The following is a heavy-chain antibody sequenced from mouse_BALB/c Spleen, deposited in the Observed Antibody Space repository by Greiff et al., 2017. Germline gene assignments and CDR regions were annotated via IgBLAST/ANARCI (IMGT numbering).Heavy chain of an antibody. CDR3: ARLLRRGPFDY. J-gene: IGHJ2*01. V-gene: IGHV1S29*02. D-gene: IGHD1-1*01. CDR1: GYTFTDYN. Sequence: EVQLQQSGPELVKPGASVKISCKASGYTFTDYNMHWVKQSHGKSLEWIGYIYPYNGGTGYNQKFKSKATLTVDNSSSTAYMELRSLTSEDSAVYYCARLLRRGPFDYWGQGTTLTVSS. CDR2: IYPYNGGT.